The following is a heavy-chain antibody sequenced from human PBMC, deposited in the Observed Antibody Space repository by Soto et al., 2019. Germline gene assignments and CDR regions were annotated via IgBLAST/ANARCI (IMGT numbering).Heavy chain of an antibody. V-gene: IGHV3-23*01. J-gene: IGHJ4*02. CDR1: GFTFSSYA. Sequence: GGSLRLSCAASGFTFSSYAMSWVRQAPGKGLEWVSAISGSGGSTYYADSVKGRFTISRDNAKNSLNLQMNSLRAEDTAVYYCARGWQWLRLRYFDYWGQGTLVTVSS. CDR2: ISGSGGST. D-gene: IGHD5-12*01. CDR3: ARGWQWLRLRYFDY.